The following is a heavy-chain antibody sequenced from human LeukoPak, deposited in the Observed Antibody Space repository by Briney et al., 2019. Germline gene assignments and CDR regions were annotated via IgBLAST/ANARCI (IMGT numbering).Heavy chain of an antibody. CDR1: GFTFSSYG. J-gene: IGHJ4*02. Sequence: GGSLRLSCAASGFTFSSYGMSWVRQAPGKGLEWVAFIRYDGSNKYYADSVKGRFTISRDNSKNTLYLQMNSLRAEDTAVYYCAKDAAPFTMIVVGLFDYWGQGTLVTVSS. CDR2: IRYDGSNK. V-gene: IGHV3-30*02. D-gene: IGHD3-22*01. CDR3: AKDAAPFTMIVVGLFDY.